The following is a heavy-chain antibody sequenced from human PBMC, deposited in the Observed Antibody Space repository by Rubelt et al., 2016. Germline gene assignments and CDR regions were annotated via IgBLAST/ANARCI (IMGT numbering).Heavy chain of an antibody. CDR3: AIDASEWSRDS. J-gene: IGHJ5*02. CDR1: GFTFSSYW. D-gene: IGHD3-3*01. CDR2: IVYSGDAQ. V-gene: IGHV3-21*01. Sequence: EVQLVESGGGLVQPGGSLRLSCATSGFTFSSYWMHWVRQTPGKGLEWVSTIVYSGDAQYYADSVKGRFTISRDNARNSLFLQMNSLKVDDTAIYYCAIDASEWSRDSWGQGTLVTVSS.